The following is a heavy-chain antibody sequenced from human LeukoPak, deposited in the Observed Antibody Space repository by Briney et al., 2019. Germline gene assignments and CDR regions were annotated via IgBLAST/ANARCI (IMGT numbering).Heavy chain of an antibody. CDR1: GGSISSGGYS. Sequence: SETLSLTCAVSGGSISSGGYSWSWIRQPPGKGLEWIGYIYHSGSTYYNPSLKSRVTISVDTSKNQFSLKLSFVTAADTAVYYCAKYDYYDSSGYFYAGDWGQGTLVTVSP. J-gene: IGHJ4*02. D-gene: IGHD3-22*01. V-gene: IGHV4-30-2*01. CDR2: IYHSGST. CDR3: AKYDYYDSSGYFYAGD.